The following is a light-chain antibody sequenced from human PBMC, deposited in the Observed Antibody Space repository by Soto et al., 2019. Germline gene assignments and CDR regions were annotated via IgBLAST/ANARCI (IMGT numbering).Light chain of an antibody. V-gene: IGLV2-8*01. J-gene: IGLJ2*01. CDR2: EVS. Sequence: QSALTKPPSASGSPGQSVTISCTGTSSDVGGYNSVSWYQQHPGKAPKLMISEVSKRPSGVPDRFSGSKSGNTASLTVSGLQAEDEADYYCSSFAGNNNLVFGGGTKLTVL. CDR1: SSDVGGYNS. CDR3: SSFAGNNNLV.